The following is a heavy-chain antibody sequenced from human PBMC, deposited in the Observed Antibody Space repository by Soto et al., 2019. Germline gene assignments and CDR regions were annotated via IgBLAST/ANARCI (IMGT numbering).Heavy chain of an antibody. CDR1: GYTFTGYY. J-gene: IGHJ4*02. Sequence: ASVKVSCKASGYTFTGYYMHWVRQAPGQGLEWMGWINPNSGGTNYAQKFQGWVTMTRDTSISTAYMELSRLRSDDTAVYYCARGAPLYGNNGLFDYGGQGTLVTVSS. CDR3: ARGAPLYGNNGLFDY. D-gene: IGHD4-17*01. CDR2: INPNSGGT. V-gene: IGHV1-2*04.